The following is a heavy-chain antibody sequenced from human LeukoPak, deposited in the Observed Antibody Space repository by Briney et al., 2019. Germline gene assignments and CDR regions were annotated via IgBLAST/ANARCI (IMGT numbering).Heavy chain of an antibody. J-gene: IGHJ5*02. CDR2: ISGSGDST. V-gene: IGHV3-23*01. CDR3: VILDIVVVPAAPTPDNWFDP. CDR1: GFTFSSYA. D-gene: IGHD2-2*01. Sequence: GGSLRLSCAASGFTFSSYAMSWVRQAPGKGLEWVSAISGSGDSTYYADSVKGRFTISRDNSKNTLYLQMNSLRAEDTAVYYCVILDIVVVPAAPTPDNWFDPWGQGTLVTVSS.